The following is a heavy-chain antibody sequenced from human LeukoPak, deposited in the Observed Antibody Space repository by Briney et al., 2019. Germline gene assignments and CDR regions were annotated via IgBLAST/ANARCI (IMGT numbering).Heavy chain of an antibody. Sequence: PGGSLRLSCAASGFTFSSYGMHWVRQAPGKGLEWVAVIWYDGSNKYYADSVKGRFTISRDNSKNTLYLQMNSLRAEDTAVYYCARADSSGYKGPSSPLENPFDPWGQGTLVTVSS. V-gene: IGHV3-33*01. J-gene: IGHJ5*02. CDR2: IWYDGSNK. D-gene: IGHD3-22*01. CDR3: ARADSSGYKGPSSPLENPFDP. CDR1: GFTFSSYG.